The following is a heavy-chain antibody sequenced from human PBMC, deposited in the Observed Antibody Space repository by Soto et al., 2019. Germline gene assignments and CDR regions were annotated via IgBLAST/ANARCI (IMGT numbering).Heavy chain of an antibody. J-gene: IGHJ6*02. V-gene: IGHV5-10-1*01. CDR3: AKLDYVILSANSPLYYYGMDV. Sequence: GESLKISCKGSGYSFTSYWISWVRQMPGKGLEGRGRIDHSDSYTNYSPSFQGHVTISADKSISTAYLQCSSLTASHHVMYYCAKLDYVILSANSPLYYYGMDVWGQGTTVTVSS. D-gene: IGHD3-9*01. CDR2: IDHSDSYT. CDR1: GYSFTSYW.